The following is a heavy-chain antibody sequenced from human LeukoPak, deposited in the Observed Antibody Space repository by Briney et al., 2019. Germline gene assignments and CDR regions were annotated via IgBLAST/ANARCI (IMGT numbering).Heavy chain of an antibody. CDR3: ARVKVLRYFDWLFDY. CDR2: IYYSGST. Sequence: SETLSLTCTVSGDSISSSSYYWGWIRQPPGKGLEWIGTIYYSGSTYYNPSLKSRVTISVDTSKNQFSLKLSSVTAADTAVYYCARVKVLRYFDWLFDYWGQGTLVTVSS. V-gene: IGHV4-39*07. D-gene: IGHD3-9*01. CDR1: GDSISSSSYY. J-gene: IGHJ4*02.